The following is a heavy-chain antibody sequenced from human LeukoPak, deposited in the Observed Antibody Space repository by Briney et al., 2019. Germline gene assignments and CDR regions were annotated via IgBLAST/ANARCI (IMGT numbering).Heavy chain of an antibody. CDR3: ARGVRDYVWGSYRDYFDY. J-gene: IGHJ4*02. D-gene: IGHD3-16*02. CDR1: GYTFTSHG. Sequence: SVKVSCKASGYTFTSHGISWVRQAPGQGLEWMGGIIPIFGTANYAQKFQGRVTITTDESTSTAYMELSSLRSEDTAVYYCARGVRDYVWGSYRDYFDYWGQGTLVTVSS. V-gene: IGHV1-69*05. CDR2: IIPIFGTA.